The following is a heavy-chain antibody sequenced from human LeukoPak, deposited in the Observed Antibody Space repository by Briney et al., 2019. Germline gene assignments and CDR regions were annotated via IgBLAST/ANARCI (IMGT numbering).Heavy chain of an antibody. V-gene: IGHV4-59*01. CDR2: IYYSGST. D-gene: IGHD1-26*01. J-gene: IGHJ3*02. CDR1: GGSISSYY. Sequence: SSETLSLTCTVSGGSISSYYWSWIRQPPGKGLEWIGYIYYSGSTNYNPSLKSRVTISVDTSKNQFSLKLSSVTAADTAVYYCARELEGATGGDAFDIWGQGTMVTVSS. CDR3: ARELEGATGGDAFDI.